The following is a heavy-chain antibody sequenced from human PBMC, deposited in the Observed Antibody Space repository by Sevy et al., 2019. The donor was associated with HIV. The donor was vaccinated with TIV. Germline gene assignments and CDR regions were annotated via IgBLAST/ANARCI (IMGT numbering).Heavy chain of an antibody. CDR2: IYDAGST. D-gene: IGHD6-19*01. CDR1: GFTVSSVY. Sequence: GGSLRLSCAASGFTVSSVYMSWVRQAPGKGLVWVSLIYDAGSTYFADSVEGRFTISRDDSKNTLYLQMNSLRAEDTAVYFCARESGYSSSPGSFDIWGQGTMVTVSS. CDR3: ARESGYSSSPGSFDI. V-gene: IGHV3-53*01. J-gene: IGHJ3*02.